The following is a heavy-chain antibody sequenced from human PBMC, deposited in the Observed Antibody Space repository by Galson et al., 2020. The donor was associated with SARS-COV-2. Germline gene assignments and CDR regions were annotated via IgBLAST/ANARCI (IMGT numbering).Heavy chain of an antibody. CDR1: GGSITSTKYY. CDR2: TYYSGAA. V-gene: IGHV4-39*07. J-gene: IGHJ6*02. D-gene: IGHD2-15*01. CDR3: ARGLTRGGGNPFYYYAMDV. Sequence: SQTLSLTCTVSGGSITSTKYYWAWVRQPPGKGLEWIGSTYYSGAANFNPSLKSRVTISVDTTKNHFSLHFNSVTAADTAAYYCARGLTRGGGNPFYYYAMDVWGQGSTVTVSS.